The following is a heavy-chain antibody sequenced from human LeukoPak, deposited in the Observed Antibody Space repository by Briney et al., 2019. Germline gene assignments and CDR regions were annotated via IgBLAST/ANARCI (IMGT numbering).Heavy chain of an antibody. Sequence: PGGSLRLSCAASGFTFSSYWMHWVRQAPGKGLVWVSRINSDGSSTSYADSVKGRFTISRDNAKNTLYLQMNSLGAEDTAVYYCARGVPLTVTRARDYWGQGTLVTVSS. CDR1: GFTFSSYW. CDR2: INSDGSST. D-gene: IGHD4-17*01. V-gene: IGHV3-74*01. J-gene: IGHJ4*02. CDR3: ARGVPLTVTRARDY.